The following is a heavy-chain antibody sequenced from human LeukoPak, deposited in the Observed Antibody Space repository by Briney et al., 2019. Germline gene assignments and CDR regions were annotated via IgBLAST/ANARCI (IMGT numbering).Heavy chain of an antibody. D-gene: IGHD3-16*01. CDR2: IIPILGIA. CDR1: GGTFSSYA. V-gene: IGHV1-69*04. CDR3: ARDLMITFGGVMFDY. Sequence: ASVKVSCKASGGTFSSYAISWVRQAPGQGLEWMGRIIPILGIANYAQKFQGRVTITADKSTSTAYMELSSLRSEDTAVYYCARDLMITFGGVMFDYWGKGTLVTVSS. J-gene: IGHJ4*02.